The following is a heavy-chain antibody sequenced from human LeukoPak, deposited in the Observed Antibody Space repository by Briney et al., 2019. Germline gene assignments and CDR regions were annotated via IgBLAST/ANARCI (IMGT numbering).Heavy chain of an antibody. V-gene: IGHV4-34*01. CDR2: ISHSGRT. J-gene: IGHJ4*02. CDR1: GVSFTSYY. Sequence: SETLSLTCAVSGVSFTSYYWSWIRQPPGKGPDWIGEISHSGRTAYNPSLMSRVAISLDTSKHQFSLKLSFVSAADTAVYYCTRTSPGIPLDFWGQGTLVTVSS. D-gene: IGHD1-1*01. CDR3: TRTSPGIPLDF.